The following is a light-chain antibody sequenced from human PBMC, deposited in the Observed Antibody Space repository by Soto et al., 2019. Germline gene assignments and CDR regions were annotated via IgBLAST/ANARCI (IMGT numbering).Light chain of an antibody. CDR2: EVS. CDR3: CSYAGNSTLL. J-gene: IGLJ3*02. CDR1: SXDVGSSKF. Sequence: QSVLTQPASVSGSPGQPITISCSGSSXDVGSSKFVSWFQQHPGEAPKLMIFEVSKRPSGVSNRFSGSKSGNTASLTISGLQAEDEADYYCCSYAGNSTLLFGGGTKVTVL. V-gene: IGLV2-23*02.